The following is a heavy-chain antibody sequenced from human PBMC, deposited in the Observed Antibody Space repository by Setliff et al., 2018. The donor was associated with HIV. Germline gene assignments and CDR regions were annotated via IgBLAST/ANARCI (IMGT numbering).Heavy chain of an antibody. D-gene: IGHD1-1*01. CDR3: ARSAGTGNYHWDV. V-gene: IGHV3-21*05. CDR1: GVTFFSTYS. J-gene: IGHJ6*03. CDR2: IISGSTYI. Sequence: PGGSLRLSCAGSGVTFFSTYSMNWVRQAPGKGLECVAYIISGSTYIYQSDSVRGRFTISRDDAKKSLYLQMNSLGVEDTAVYYCARSAGTGNYHWDVWGKGTTVTVSS.